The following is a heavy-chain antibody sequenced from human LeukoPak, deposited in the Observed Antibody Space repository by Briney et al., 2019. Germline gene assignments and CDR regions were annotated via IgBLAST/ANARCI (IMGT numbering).Heavy chain of an antibody. V-gene: IGHV3-7*01. Sequence: GGSLRLSCAASGFTLIRNWMSWVRQAPGKGLEWVSNIKQDGTEKYYVDSVKGRFTISRDNAKNSLYLQMNSLRAEDTAVYYCAREEYGDHLWWGQGTLVTVSS. CDR2: IKQDGTEK. CDR1: GFTLIRNW. J-gene: IGHJ4*02. CDR3: AREEYGDHLW. D-gene: IGHD4-17*01.